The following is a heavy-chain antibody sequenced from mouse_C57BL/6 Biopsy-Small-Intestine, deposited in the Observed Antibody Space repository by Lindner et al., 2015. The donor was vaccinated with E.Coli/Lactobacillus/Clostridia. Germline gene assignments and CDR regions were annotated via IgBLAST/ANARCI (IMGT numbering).Heavy chain of an antibody. CDR3: ARSGYDLYYFDY. J-gene: IGHJ2*01. CDR2: IYPGGGYT. D-gene: IGHD2-2*01. CDR1: GYTFTNHW. Sequence: VQLQESGAELVRPGTSVKMSCKAAGYTFTNHWINWVKQRPGHGLEWIGEIYPGGGYTNYNEKFKGKATLTADTSSSTAYMQLSSLTSKDSAIYYCARSGYDLYYFDYWGQGTTLTVSS. V-gene: IGHV1-63*02.